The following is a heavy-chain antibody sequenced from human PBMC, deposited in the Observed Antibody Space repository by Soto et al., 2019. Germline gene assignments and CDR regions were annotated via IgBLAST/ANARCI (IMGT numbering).Heavy chain of an antibody. CDR1: GFTFDDYA. CDR2: ISWNSGSI. J-gene: IGHJ5*02. Sequence: EVQLVESGGGLVQPGRSLRLSCAASGFTFDDYAMHWVRQAPGKGLEWVSGISWNSGSIGYADSVKGRFTISRDNAKNSLYLQMNSLRAEDTALYYYAKAAYYYDSSGPRGFDPWGQGTLVTVSS. D-gene: IGHD3-22*01. CDR3: AKAAYYYDSSGPRGFDP. V-gene: IGHV3-9*01.